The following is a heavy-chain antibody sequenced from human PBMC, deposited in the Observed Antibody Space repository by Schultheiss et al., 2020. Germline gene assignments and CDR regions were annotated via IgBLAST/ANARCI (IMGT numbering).Heavy chain of an antibody. D-gene: IGHD6-6*01. CDR1: GFTFSDYY. Sequence: GGSLRLSCAASGFTFSDYYMSWIRQAPGKGLEWVSSISSSSSYIYYADSVKGRFTISRDNAKNSLYLQMNSLRAEDTAVYYCARQGVIAAHKIWFDPWGQGTLVTVSS. CDR3: ARQGVIAAHKIWFDP. V-gene: IGHV3-11*06. CDR2: ISSSSSYI. J-gene: IGHJ5*02.